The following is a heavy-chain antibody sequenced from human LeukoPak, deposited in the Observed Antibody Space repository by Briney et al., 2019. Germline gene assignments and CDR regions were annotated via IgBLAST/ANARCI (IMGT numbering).Heavy chain of an antibody. V-gene: IGHV1-46*01. Sequence: ASVKVSCKASGYIFTSHYMHWVRQAPGQGLEWMGIIDPSGGSTSYTQKFQGRVAMTRDTFTSTVYMELSSLRSEDTAVYYCARDLANYYDSSGYSLPAYWGQGTLVTVSS. CDR2: IDPSGGST. CDR1: GYIFTSHY. D-gene: IGHD3-22*01. CDR3: ARDLANYYDSSGYSLPAY. J-gene: IGHJ4*02.